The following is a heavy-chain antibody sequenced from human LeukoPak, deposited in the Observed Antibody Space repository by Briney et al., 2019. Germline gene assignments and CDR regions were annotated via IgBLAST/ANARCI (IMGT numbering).Heavy chain of an antibody. Sequence: ASVKVSSKASGYTFTSYGISWVRQAPGQGLEWMGWISAHNGNTNYAQKFQGRVTMTTDTSTSTAYKELRSLRSDDTAVYYCARLYGVVATQHFDYWGQGTQVTVSS. J-gene: IGHJ4*02. CDR3: ARLYGVVATQHFDY. CDR1: GYTFTSYG. V-gene: IGHV1-18*01. CDR2: ISAHNGNT. D-gene: IGHD2-21*01.